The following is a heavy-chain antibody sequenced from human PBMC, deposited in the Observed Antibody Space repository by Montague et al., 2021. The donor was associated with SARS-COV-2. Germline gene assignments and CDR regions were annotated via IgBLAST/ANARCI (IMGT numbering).Heavy chain of an antibody. J-gene: IGHJ3*02. V-gene: IGHV4-61*02. CDR3: ARDRDDPSTGYSNDAFDI. Sequence: TLSLTCTVSAATISTGLYYLSSIRKPAGKGMAWLGRLYTSGTTTSNTSLESRVTISLDTSKNQFSLKLSSVTAADTAIYYCARDRDDPSTGYSNDAFDIWDTVTMV. CDR2: LYTSGTT. CDR1: AATISTGLYY. D-gene: IGHD3-9*01.